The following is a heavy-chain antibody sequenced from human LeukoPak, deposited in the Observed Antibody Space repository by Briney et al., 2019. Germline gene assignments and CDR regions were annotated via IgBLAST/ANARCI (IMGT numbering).Heavy chain of an antibody. V-gene: IGHV3-20*04. J-gene: IGHJ4*02. Sequence: GGSLRLSCAASGFTLDDYGMSWVRQVPGKGLEWVSSINWKGNTGYADSVKGRFTISRDYASNSLYLQMNSLRAEDTAFYYCARSVTSGWSNFDYWGQGTLVTVSS. CDR2: INWKGNT. CDR3: ARSVTSGWSNFDY. CDR1: GFTLDDYG. D-gene: IGHD6-19*01.